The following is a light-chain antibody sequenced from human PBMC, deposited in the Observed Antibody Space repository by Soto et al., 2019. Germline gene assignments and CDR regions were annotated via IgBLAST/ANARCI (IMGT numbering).Light chain of an antibody. V-gene: IGKV3-20*01. CDR2: GAS. J-gene: IGKJ2*03. CDR3: QQYGNPPLYS. Sequence: EIVLTQSPGTLSLSPGERATLSCRASQSVSRSLLAWYQQKPGQAPRLLIYGASTRATGIADRFSGSGSGTDFTLTISRLEPEDFAVYYCQQYGNPPLYSFGQGTKVDI. CDR1: QSVSRSL.